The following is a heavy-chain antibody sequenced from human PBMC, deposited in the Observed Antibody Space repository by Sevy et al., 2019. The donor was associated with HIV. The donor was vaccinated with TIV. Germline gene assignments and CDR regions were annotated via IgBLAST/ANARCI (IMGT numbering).Heavy chain of an antibody. CDR2: IYPGDSDT. V-gene: IGHV5-51*01. J-gene: IGHJ3*02. CDR3: ARGLGGSYSGNALDI. Sequence: GESLKISCKGSGYSFTSYWIGWVRQMPGKGLEWMGIIYPGDSDTRYSPSFQGQVTISADKSISTAYLQWSSLKASDTAMYYSARGLGGSYSGNALDIWGQGTMVTVSS. D-gene: IGHD2-15*01. CDR1: GYSFTSYW.